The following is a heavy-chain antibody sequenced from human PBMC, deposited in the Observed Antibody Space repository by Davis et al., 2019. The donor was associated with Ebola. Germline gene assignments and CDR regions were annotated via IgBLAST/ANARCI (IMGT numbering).Heavy chain of an antibody. Sequence: MPSETLSLTCTVSGGSISSSSYYWGWIRQPPGKGLEWIGSIYYSGSTYYNPSLKSRVTISVDTSKNQFSLKLSSVTAADTAVYYCARGPRGYCSSTSCYTYYYGMDVWGQGTTVTVSS. J-gene: IGHJ6*02. CDR2: IYYSGST. V-gene: IGHV4-39*01. CDR1: GGSISSSSYY. D-gene: IGHD2-2*01. CDR3: ARGPRGYCSSTSCYTYYYGMDV.